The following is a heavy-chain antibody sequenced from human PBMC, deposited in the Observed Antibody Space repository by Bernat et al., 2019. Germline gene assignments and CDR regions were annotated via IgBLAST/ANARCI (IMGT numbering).Heavy chain of an antibody. D-gene: IGHD2-8*01. CDR2: ISYDGSNK. Sequence: VQLVESGGGLVQPGGSLRLSCAASGFTFSTYAIHWVRQAPGKGLEWVAVISYDGSNKYYADSVKGRFTISRDNSKNTLYLQMNSLRAEDTAVYYCAREFCTNGVCYIYDYWGQGTLVTVSS. V-gene: IGHV3-30-3*01. CDR1: GFTFSTYA. J-gene: IGHJ4*02. CDR3: AREFCTNGVCYIYDY.